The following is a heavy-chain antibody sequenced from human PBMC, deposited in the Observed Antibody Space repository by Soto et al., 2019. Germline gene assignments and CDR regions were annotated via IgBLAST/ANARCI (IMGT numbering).Heavy chain of an antibody. J-gene: IGHJ4*02. CDR1: GYTFTRYG. Sequence: ASVTVSCQASGYTFTRYGISWVRQAPGQGLEWMGWISAYNGNTNYAQKLQGRVTMTTDTSTSTAYMELRSLRSDDTAVYYCARDATIAAAGAPFDYWGQGTLVTVSS. D-gene: IGHD6-13*01. CDR3: ARDATIAAAGAPFDY. CDR2: ISAYNGNT. V-gene: IGHV1-18*01.